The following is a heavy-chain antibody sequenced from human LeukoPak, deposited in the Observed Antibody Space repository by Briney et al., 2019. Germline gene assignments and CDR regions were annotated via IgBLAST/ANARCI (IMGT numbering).Heavy chain of an antibody. J-gene: IGHJ6*02. Sequence: PGGSLRLSCAASGFTFSSYGMRWVRQAPGKGLEWVAVISYDGSSKYYADSVKGRFTISRDNSKNTLYLQMNSLRAEDTAVYYCAKDSYCSSTSCYSDGMDVWGQGTTVTVSS. CDR3: AKDSYCSSTSCYSDGMDV. CDR1: GFTFSSYG. V-gene: IGHV3-30*18. CDR2: ISYDGSSK. D-gene: IGHD2-2*01.